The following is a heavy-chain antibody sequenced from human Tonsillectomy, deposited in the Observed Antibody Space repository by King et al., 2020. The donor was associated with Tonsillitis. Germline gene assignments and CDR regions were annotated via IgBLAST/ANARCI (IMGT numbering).Heavy chain of an antibody. D-gene: IGHD7-27*01. CDR1: GGTFNSYT. CDR3: ARGRTGVADYFDY. Sequence: VQLVQSGAEVKKPGSSVKVSCKAPGGTFNSYTISWVRQAPGQGLEWMGGIIPMFGTANYAQKFQGRVTITADESTSTAYMELSSLRSEDTAVYYCARGRTGVADYFDYWGQGTLVTVSS. V-gene: IGHV1-69*01. CDR2: IIPMFGTA. J-gene: IGHJ4*02.